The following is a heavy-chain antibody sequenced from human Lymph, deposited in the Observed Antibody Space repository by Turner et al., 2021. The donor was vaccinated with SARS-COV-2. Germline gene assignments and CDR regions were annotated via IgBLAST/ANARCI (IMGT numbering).Heavy chain of an antibody. Sequence: QVQLVQSGAEVKKPGASVKVSCKASGYTFTAYYMHWVRQAPGQGLEWMGWINPNGGGTNDAQKFQGRVTMTRDTSISTAYMELSRLTSDDTAVYYCAREGVTVSGYYYGMDVWGQGTTVTVSS. J-gene: IGHJ6*02. CDR2: INPNGGGT. CDR3: AREGVTVSGYYYGMDV. CDR1: GYTFTAYY. V-gene: IGHV1-2*02. D-gene: IGHD4-17*01.